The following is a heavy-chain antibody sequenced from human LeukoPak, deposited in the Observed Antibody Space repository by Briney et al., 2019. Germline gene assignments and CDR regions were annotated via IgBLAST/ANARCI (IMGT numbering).Heavy chain of an antibody. CDR1: GGSISSYY. CDR2: IYYSGST. D-gene: IGHD2-15*01. Sequence: SSETLSLTCTVSGGSISSYYWSWIRQPPGKGLEWIGYIYYSGSTNYNPSLKSRVTISVDTSKNQFSLKLSCVTAADTAVYYCARGVVAARSWFDPWGQGTLVTVSS. CDR3: ARGVVAARSWFDP. V-gene: IGHV4-59*01. J-gene: IGHJ5*02.